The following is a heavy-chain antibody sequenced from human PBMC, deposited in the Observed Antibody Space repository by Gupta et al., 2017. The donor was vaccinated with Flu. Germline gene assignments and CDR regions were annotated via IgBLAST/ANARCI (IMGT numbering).Heavy chain of an antibody. Sequence: EVQLVESGGGLVKPGGSLRLSCAASGFTFSNAWMSWVRQAPGKGLEWVGRIKSKTDGGTTDYAAPVKGRFTISRDDSKNTLYLQTNSLKTEDTAVYYCTSTCTGSYYPGGNYYGMDVWGQGTTVTVSS. D-gene: IGHD1-26*01. J-gene: IGHJ6*02. CDR3: TSTCTGSYYPGGNYYGMDV. V-gene: IGHV3-15*01. CDR2: IKSKTDGGTT. CDR1: GFTFSNAW.